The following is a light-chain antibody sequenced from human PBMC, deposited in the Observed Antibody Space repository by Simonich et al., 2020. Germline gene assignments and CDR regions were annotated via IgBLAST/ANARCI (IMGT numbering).Light chain of an antibody. CDR2: EDN. CDR1: IGSIASNY. CDR3: QSYDSSRV. Sequence: NFMLTQPHSVSESPGKTVTISCTRSIGSIASNYVQWYQQRPGSAPTTVIYEDNQIPSGVPDRFSGSIDSSSNSASLTISGLKTEDEADYYCQSYDSSRVFGGGTKLTVL. J-gene: IGLJ3*02. V-gene: IGLV6-57*03.